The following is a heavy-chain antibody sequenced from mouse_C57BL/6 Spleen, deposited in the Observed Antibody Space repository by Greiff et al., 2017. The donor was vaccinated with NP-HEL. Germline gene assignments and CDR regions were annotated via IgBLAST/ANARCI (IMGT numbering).Heavy chain of an antibody. D-gene: IGHD1-1*01. CDR1: GFNITDYY. J-gene: IGHJ2*01. CDR3: ARSGFITTVVADYFDY. V-gene: IGHV14-2*01. Sequence: EVQLQQSGAELVKPGASVKLSCTASGFNITDYYMHWVKQRTEQGLEWIGRIDPEDGETKYAPKFQGKATITADTSSNTAYLQLSSLTSEDTAVYYCARSGFITTVVADYFDYWGQGTTLTVSS. CDR2: IDPEDGET.